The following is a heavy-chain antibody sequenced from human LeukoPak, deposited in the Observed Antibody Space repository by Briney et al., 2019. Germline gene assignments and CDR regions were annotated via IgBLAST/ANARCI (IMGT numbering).Heavy chain of an antibody. CDR2: IYYSGST. CDR1: GXSISSISYY. Sequence: SETLSLTCTVSGXSISSISYYWGWVRQPPGKGLEWIGGIYYSGSTYYNPSLKSRVTISVDTSKNQFSLKLNSVTAADTAVYYCARVVLSSDWAFDIWGQGTMVTVPS. V-gene: IGHV4-39*01. J-gene: IGHJ3*02. CDR3: ARVVLSSDWAFDI. D-gene: IGHD2-21*01.